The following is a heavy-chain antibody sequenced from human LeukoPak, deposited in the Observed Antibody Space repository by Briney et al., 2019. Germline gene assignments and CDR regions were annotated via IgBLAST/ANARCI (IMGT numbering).Heavy chain of an antibody. CDR2: ISYDGSNK. J-gene: IGHJ4*02. Sequence: GGSLRLSCAASGFTFSSYAMHWVRQAPGKGLEWVAVISYDGSNKYYADSVKGRLTISRDNSKNTLYLQMNSLRAEDTAVYYCARGPDYVSGGYWGQGTLVTVSS. D-gene: IGHD4-17*01. CDR3: ARGPDYVSGGY. V-gene: IGHV3-30-3*01. CDR1: GFTFSSYA.